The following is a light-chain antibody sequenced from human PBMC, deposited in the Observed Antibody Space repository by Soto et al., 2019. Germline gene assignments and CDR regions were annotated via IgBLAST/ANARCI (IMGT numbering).Light chain of an antibody. CDR2: GAS. V-gene: IGKV3D-20*02. J-gene: IGKJ5*01. CDR3: QHRSNWPT. CDR1: QSVSSNN. Sequence: EIVLTQSPGTLSLSPGERATLSCRASQSVSSNNLAWYQQRPGQAPRVVIYGASIRATGIPARFSGSGSGTDFTLTISSLEPEDFALYYCQHRSNWPTFGQGTRLEIK.